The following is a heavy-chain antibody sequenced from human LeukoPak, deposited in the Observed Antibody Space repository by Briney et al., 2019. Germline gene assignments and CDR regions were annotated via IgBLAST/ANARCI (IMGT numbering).Heavy chain of an antibody. CDR1: GGSISSSYYY. J-gene: IGHJ6*03. V-gene: IGHV4-39*07. Sequence: SETLSLTCTVSGGSISSSYYYWVWIRQPPGKGLEWIGSIYYSGSTYYNPSLKRRVTISVDTSKNHFSLKLSSVTAADTAVYYCARVVRYNTSSEGYYYMDVWGKGTTVTVSS. CDR2: IYYSGST. D-gene: IGHD6-6*01. CDR3: ARVVRYNTSSEGYYYMDV.